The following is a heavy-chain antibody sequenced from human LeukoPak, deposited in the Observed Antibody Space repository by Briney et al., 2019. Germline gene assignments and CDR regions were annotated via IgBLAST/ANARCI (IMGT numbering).Heavy chain of an antibody. D-gene: IGHD6-19*01. V-gene: IGHV3-11*01. CDR2: ISSSGSTI. CDR1: GFTFSDYY. Sequence: GGSLRLSCAASGFTFSDYYMSWIRQAPGKGLEWVSYISSSGSTIYYADSVKGRFTISRDNAKNSLYLQMNSLRAGDTAVYYCARDQWLVRGHYMDVWGKGTTVIVSS. J-gene: IGHJ6*03. CDR3: ARDQWLVRGHYMDV.